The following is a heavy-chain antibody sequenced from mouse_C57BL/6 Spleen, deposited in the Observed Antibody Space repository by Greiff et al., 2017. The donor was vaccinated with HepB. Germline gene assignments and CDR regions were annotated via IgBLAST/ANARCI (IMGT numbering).Heavy chain of an antibody. J-gene: IGHJ3*01. V-gene: IGHV14-3*01. CDR3: AAYDYDGFAY. CDR2: INPANGNT. Sequence: EVNLVESVAELVRPGASVKLSCTASGFNFKNTSMPWVQQRPEQGLEWIGRINPANGNTNYAPNFQGKATITADTSSNTAYLQLSSLTSEDTAIYYCAAYDYDGFAYWGQGTLVTISA. CDR1: GFNFKNTS. D-gene: IGHD2-4*01.